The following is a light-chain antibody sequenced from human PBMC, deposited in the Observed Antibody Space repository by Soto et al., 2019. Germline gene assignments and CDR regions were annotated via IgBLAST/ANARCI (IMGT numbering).Light chain of an antibody. CDR3: QQRDYWQVT. CDR1: QSVSGY. Sequence: EIVLTQSPVTLSLSPGERATLSCRASQSVSGYLAWYQQKPGQAPRLLIYDLSNRATGIPARFSGSGSGTDFTLTSSSLEPADFAIYYCQQRDYWQVTFGQGTRLEIK. J-gene: IGKJ5*01. CDR2: DLS. V-gene: IGKV3-11*01.